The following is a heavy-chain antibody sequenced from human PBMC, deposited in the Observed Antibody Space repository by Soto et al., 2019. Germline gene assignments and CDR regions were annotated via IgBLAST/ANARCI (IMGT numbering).Heavy chain of an antibody. CDR3: ARRFIQDNGGNHDSFDI. Sequence: QVHLVQSGAEAKKPGSSVKVSCKASGGPSRNNPFTWVRQAPGQGLEWMGEVIPIFGTTPYAQKSQGRATISADESTNTAYMELSSLRSEDRAVYYCARRFIQDNGGNHDSFDIWGQGTMVTVSS. V-gene: IGHV1-69*01. J-gene: IGHJ3*02. D-gene: IGHD4-17*01. CDR1: GGPSRNNP. CDR2: VIPIFGTT.